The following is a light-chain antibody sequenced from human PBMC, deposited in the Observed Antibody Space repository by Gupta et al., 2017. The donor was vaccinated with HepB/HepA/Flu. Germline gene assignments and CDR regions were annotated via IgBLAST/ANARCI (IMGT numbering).Light chain of an antibody. CDR3: QQYDNLPTRGLT. J-gene: IGKJ4*01. Sequence: DIQMTQSPSSLSASVGDRVTITCQASQDISNYLNWYQQKPGKAPKLLIYDASNLETGVPSRFSGSGSGTDFTFTISSLQPEDIATYYCQQYDNLPTRGLTFGGGTKVEIK. CDR2: DAS. CDR1: QDISNY. V-gene: IGKV1-33*01.